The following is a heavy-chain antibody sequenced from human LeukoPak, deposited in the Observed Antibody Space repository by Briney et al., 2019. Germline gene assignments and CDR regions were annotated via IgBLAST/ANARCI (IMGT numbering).Heavy chain of an antibody. V-gene: IGHV1-69*02. CDR3: ARVAQEYSSSSRYYYYYMDV. D-gene: IGHD6-6*01. CDR2: IIPILGIA. CDR1: GGTFSSYT. Sequence: GSSVKVSCKASGGTFSSYTISWVRQAPGHGLEWMGRIIPILGIANNDQKFQGRCTITADKSTSTAYMELSSLRSEDPAVYYCARVAQEYSSSSRYYYYYMDVWGKGTTVTASS. J-gene: IGHJ6*03.